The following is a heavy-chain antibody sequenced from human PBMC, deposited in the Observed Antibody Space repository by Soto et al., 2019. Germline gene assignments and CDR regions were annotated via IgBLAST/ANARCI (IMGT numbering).Heavy chain of an antibody. J-gene: IGHJ6*02. D-gene: IGHD3-10*01. CDR1: GFTFSSYG. CDR3: ARASYYYGSGSQYYYGMDV. V-gene: IGHV3-33*01. Sequence: QVQLVESGGGVVQPGRSLRLSCAASGFTFSSYGMHWVRQAPGKGLEWVAVIWYDGSNKYYADSVKGRFTISRDNSTNTLYLQMNSLRAEDTAVYYCARASYYYGSGSQYYYGMDVWGQGTTVTVSS. CDR2: IWYDGSNK.